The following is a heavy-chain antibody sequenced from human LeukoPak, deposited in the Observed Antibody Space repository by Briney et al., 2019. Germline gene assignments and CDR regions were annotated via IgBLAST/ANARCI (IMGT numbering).Heavy chain of an antibody. D-gene: IGHD3-3*01. CDR1: GGSISSYY. CDR3: ARGGLRFLESLPLDY. Sequence: SETLSLTCTVSGGSISSYYWSWIRQPPGKGLEWIGYIYYSGSTNYNPSLKSRVTISVDTSKNQFSLKLSSVTAANTAVYYCARGGLRFLESLPLDYWGQGTLVTVSS. CDR2: IYYSGST. V-gene: IGHV4-59*01. J-gene: IGHJ4*02.